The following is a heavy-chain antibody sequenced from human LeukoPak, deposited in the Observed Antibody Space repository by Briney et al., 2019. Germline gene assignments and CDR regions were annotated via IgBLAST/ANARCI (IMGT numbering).Heavy chain of an antibody. CDR2: IIPVFGTT. CDR3: ARGSLGHYYYMSV. CDR1: GDRFNTYA. V-gene: IGHV1-69*13. D-gene: IGHD7-27*01. Sequence: ASVKVSCRTSGDRFNTYAIAWVRRAPRQGLEWMGGIIPVFGTTNYAQKFQDRVKLTADESTSTVHMELSSLTSEDTAIYYCARGSLGHYYYMSVWGTGTTVIVSS. J-gene: IGHJ6*03.